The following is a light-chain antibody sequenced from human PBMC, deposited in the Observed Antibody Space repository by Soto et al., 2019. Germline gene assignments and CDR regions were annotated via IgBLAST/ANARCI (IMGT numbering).Light chain of an antibody. CDR1: SSDVGGYNY. V-gene: IGLV2-14*01. CDR3: ISYTSSSTSYV. J-gene: IGLJ1*01. CDR2: EVT. Sequence: QSALTQPASVSGSPGQSITISWTGTSSDVGGYNYVAWYQQHPGKVPRLMIYEVTNRPSGVSNRFSGSKSGSTASLTISGLQAEDEADYYCISYTSSSTSYVFGTGTKVTVL.